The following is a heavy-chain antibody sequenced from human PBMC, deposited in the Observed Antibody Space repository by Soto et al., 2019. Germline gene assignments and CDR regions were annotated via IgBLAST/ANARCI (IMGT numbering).Heavy chain of an antibody. J-gene: IGHJ6*01. D-gene: IGHD5-12*01. CDR3: EMVDNEVTPTPKDG. CDR2: ISPYSGNT. V-gene: IGHV1-18*01. CDR1: GYIFVNYG. Sequence: QVQLVQSGDEVRKPGSSVKVSGKASGYIFVNYGIAWVRQAPGQGLEWMGWISPYSGNTHYASKVQGRRTKTTDTSSSEAYMAVTNLTPDVAAVHSCEMVDNEVTPTPKDGWGQGTTIT.